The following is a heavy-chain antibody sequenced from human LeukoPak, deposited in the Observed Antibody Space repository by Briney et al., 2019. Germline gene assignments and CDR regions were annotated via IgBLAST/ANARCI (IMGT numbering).Heavy chain of an antibody. Sequence: PGGSLRLSCAASGFALSSYCLHWVRKVPGKGLVWVSRINRDGSSTDYADSVKGRFTISRENAKNTAFLEMNSLRAEDTAVYYSARGPPYSYGSGSYMDNWGQGTLVTVSS. CDR2: INRDGSST. CDR3: ARGPPYSYGSGSYMDN. D-gene: IGHD3-10*01. V-gene: IGHV3-74*01. J-gene: IGHJ4*02. CDR1: GFALSSYC.